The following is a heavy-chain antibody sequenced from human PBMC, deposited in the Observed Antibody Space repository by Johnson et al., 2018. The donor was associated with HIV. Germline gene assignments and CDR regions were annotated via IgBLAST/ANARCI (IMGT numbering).Heavy chain of an antibody. CDR2: ISGSGGST. CDR3: AKAFEPLGGSYLDAFDI. J-gene: IGHJ3*02. Sequence: VQLVESGGGLVKPGGSLRLSCAASGFTFSSYAMSWVRQAPGKGLEWVSAISGSGGSTYYADSVKGRFTISRDNSKNTVYLQMNSLKAEDTAVYYCAKAFEPLGGSYLDAFDIWGQGTMVTVSS. CDR1: GFTFSSYA. D-gene: IGHD1-26*01. V-gene: IGHV3-23*04.